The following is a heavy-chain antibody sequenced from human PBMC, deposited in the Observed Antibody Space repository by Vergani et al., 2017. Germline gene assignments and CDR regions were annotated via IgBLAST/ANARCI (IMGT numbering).Heavy chain of an antibody. J-gene: IGHJ4*02. D-gene: IGHD6-19*01. CDR1: EFTFDDYA. Sequence: EVQLVESGGGLVQPGRSLRLSCAASEFTFDDYAMPWVRQAPGKGLEWVSGISWNSGSIGYADSVKGRFTISRDNAKNSLYLQMNSLRAEDTALYYCAKSFYGSGWCLDYWGQGTLVTVSS. CDR3: AKSFYGSGWCLDY. CDR2: ISWNSGSI. V-gene: IGHV3-9*01.